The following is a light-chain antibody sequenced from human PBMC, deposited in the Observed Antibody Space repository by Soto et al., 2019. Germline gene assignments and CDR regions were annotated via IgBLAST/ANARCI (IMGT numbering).Light chain of an antibody. V-gene: IGKV1-39*01. CDR3: QQSFSTPRT. CDR1: QSISTY. CDR2: GAS. Sequence: DIQMTQSPSPLSASVGDRVTITCRASQSISTYLNWYQQKPGKAPKLLIYGASSLQCGVPSRFSGSGSGTDFTLTISSLQPEDFGTYYCQQSFSTPRTFGQGTKVDIK. J-gene: IGKJ1*01.